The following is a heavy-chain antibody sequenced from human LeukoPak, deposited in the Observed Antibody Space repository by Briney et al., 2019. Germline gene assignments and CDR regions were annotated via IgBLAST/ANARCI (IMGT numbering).Heavy chain of an antibody. CDR1: GGSFSGYY. V-gene: IGHV4-34*01. CDR2: INHSGST. Sequence: SETLSLTCAVYGGSFSGYYWSWIRQPPGKGLEWIGEINHSGSTNYNPSLKSRVTISVDTSKNQFSLKLSSVTAADTAVYYCARGYDLWSGKIPGDYWGQGTLVTVSS. CDR3: ARGYDLWSGKIPGDY. D-gene: IGHD3-3*01. J-gene: IGHJ4*02.